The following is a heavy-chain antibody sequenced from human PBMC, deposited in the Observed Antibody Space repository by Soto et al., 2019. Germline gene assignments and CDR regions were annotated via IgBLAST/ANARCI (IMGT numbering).Heavy chain of an antibody. Sequence: PSETLSLTCAVSGYSISSGYYWGWIRQPPGKGLEWIGSIYHSGSTYYNPSLKSRGTISVDTSKNQFSLKLSSVTAADTAVYYCVRGIDDILTGPYYYYGMDVWGQGTTVTVSS. J-gene: IGHJ6*02. CDR3: VRGIDDILTGPYYYYGMDV. V-gene: IGHV4-38-2*01. CDR1: GYSISSGYY. D-gene: IGHD3-9*01. CDR2: IYHSGST.